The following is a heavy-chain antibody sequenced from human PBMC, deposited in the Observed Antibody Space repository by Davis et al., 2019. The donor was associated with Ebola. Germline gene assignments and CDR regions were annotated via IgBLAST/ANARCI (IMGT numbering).Heavy chain of an antibody. V-gene: IGHV5-51*01. J-gene: IGHJ4*02. D-gene: IGHD1-7*01. Sequence: GGSLRLSCKASGYSFSNFWIGWVRQMPGKGLEWMGIIYPGDSDTRYSPSFQGQVTISADMSINTAYLQWNSLKASDTAMYYCARLKSGTIDFWGQGTLVTVSS. CDR2: IYPGDSDT. CDR1: GYSFSNFW. CDR3: ARLKSGTIDF.